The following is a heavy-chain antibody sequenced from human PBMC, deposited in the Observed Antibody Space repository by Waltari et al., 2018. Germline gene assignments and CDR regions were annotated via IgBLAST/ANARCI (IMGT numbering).Heavy chain of an antibody. CDR3: AKEITAADTPYFFDY. V-gene: IGHV3-23*01. D-gene: IGHD6-13*01. CDR1: GFAFSNYG. J-gene: IGHJ4*02. CDR2: ISFVGGNT. Sequence: EVQLLESGGILVQPGGSLRISGAASGFAFSNYGLTWVRQAPGKGLEWVSSISFVGGNTYYADSLKGRFTISRDNSKNTLYLQMNSLTVADTAVYYCAKEITAADTPYFFDYWGRGTLVTVSS.